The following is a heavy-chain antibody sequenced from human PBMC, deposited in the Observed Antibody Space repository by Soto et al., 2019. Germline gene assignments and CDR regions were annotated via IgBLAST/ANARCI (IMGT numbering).Heavy chain of an antibody. V-gene: IGHV3-7*04. CDR2: IKQDGSEK. CDR1: GFTFSSYW. CDR3: ARDRGVGYCSSTSCYGFDY. D-gene: IGHD2-2*01. Sequence: EVQLVESGGGLVQPGGSLRLSCAASGFTFSSYWMSWVRQAPGKGLEWVANIKQDGSEKYYVDSVKGRFTISRDNAKNSLYLQMNGLRAEDTAVYYCARDRGVGYCSSTSCYGFDYWGQGTLVTVSS. J-gene: IGHJ4*02.